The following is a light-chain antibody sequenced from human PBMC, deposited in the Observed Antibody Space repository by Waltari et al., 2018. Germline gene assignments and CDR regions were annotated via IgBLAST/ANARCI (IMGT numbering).Light chain of an antibody. Sequence: DIQMTQSPSSLSASVGDIVTIPCRASQSINTYLNWYQQKPGKAPELLIYAASSLQSGVPSAFSGSGSGTDFTLTISSLQPEDFATYFCQQGHSPPFTFGPGTKVDIK. CDR2: AAS. CDR3: QQGHSPPFT. CDR1: QSINTY. V-gene: IGKV1-39*01. J-gene: IGKJ3*01.